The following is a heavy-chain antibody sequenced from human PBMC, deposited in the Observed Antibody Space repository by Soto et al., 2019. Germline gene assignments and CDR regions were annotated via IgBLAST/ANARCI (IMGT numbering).Heavy chain of an antibody. CDR3: AKDRPAELTGILTGYYDY. CDR2: ISYDGSNK. CDR1: GFTFSSYG. D-gene: IGHD3-9*01. J-gene: IGHJ4*02. V-gene: IGHV3-30*18. Sequence: QVQLVESGGGVVQPGRSLRLSCAASGFTFSSYGMHWVRQAPGKGLEWVAVISYDGSNKYYADSVKGRFTISRDNSKNTLYQEMNSLRAEDTAGYYWAKDRPAELTGILTGYYDYWGQGTLVTVSS.